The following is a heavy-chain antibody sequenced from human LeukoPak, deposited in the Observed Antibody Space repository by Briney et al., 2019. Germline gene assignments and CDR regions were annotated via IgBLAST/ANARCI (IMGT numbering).Heavy chain of an antibody. CDR3: AKDCCSGSYSFFDY. J-gene: IGHJ4*02. Sequence: GGSLRLSCAASGFTFSSYGMSWVRQAPGKGLEWVSAISGSDGSTYYADSVKGRFTISRDNSKNTLYLQMNSLRAEDTAVYYCAKDCCSGSYSFFDYWGQGTLVTVSS. CDR2: ISGSDGST. CDR1: GFTFSSYG. D-gene: IGHD1-26*01. V-gene: IGHV3-23*01.